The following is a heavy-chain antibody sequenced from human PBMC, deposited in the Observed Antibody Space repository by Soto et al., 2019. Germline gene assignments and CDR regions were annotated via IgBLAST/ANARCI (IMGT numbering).Heavy chain of an antibody. J-gene: IGHJ6*02. V-gene: IGHV1-18*01. Sequence: QVQLVQSRGEVKKPGASVKVSCKTSGYSFTTYGISWVRQAPGQGLEWMGWISGYNGNTNYAQKLKGRLTMTTDTSTSPAYMERRSLTSDDTAVYYCARDGPAPYYYYGMDVWGQGSTVTLSS. CDR1: GYSFTTYG. CDR3: ARDGPAPYYYYGMDV. CDR2: ISGYNGNT.